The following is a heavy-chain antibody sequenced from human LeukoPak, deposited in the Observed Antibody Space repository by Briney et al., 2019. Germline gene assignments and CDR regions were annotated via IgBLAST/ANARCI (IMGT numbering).Heavy chain of an antibody. V-gene: IGHV4-34*01. CDR1: GGSFSGYY. CDR3: ARFPYYYDSSGYYYYYYGMDV. J-gene: IGHJ6*02. Sequence: SETLSLTCAVYGGSFSGYYWSWIRQPPGKGLEWIGEINHSRSTNYNPSLKSRVTISVDTSKNQFSLKLSSVTAADTAVYYCARFPYYYDSSGYYYYYYGMDVWGQGTTVTVSS. CDR2: INHSRST. D-gene: IGHD3-22*01.